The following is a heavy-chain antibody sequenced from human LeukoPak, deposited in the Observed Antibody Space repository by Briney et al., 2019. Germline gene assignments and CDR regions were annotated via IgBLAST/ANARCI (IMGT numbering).Heavy chain of an antibody. CDR3: ARSLLWFGETFYYGMDV. D-gene: IGHD3-10*01. J-gene: IGHJ6*02. V-gene: IGHV3-21*01. Sequence: TGGSLRLSCAASGFTFSSYSMNWVRQAPGKGLEWVSSISSSSSYIYYADSVKGRFTISRDNAKNSLYLQMNSLGAEDTAVYYCARSLLWFGETFYYGMDVWGQGTTVTVSS. CDR1: GFTFSSYS. CDR2: ISSSSSYI.